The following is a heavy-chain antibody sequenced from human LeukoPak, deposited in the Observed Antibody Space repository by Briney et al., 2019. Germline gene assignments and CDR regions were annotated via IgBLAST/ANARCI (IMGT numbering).Heavy chain of an antibody. Sequence: PSETLSLICTVSGGSISSGGYYWSWIRQHPGKGLEWIGYIYYSGSTYYNPSLKSRVTISVDTSKNQFSLKLSSVTAADTAVYYCARDGKYYDSSGHPSDNAFDIWGQGTMVTVSS. CDR3: ARDGKYYDSSGHPSDNAFDI. V-gene: IGHV4-31*03. J-gene: IGHJ3*02. CDR1: GGSISSGGYY. CDR2: IYYSGST. D-gene: IGHD3-22*01.